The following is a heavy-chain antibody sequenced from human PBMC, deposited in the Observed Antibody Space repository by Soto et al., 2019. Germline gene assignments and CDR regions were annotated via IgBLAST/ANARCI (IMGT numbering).Heavy chain of an antibody. CDR2: IYPGDSDT. CDR3: ARGYCTTTICDPWFDP. J-gene: IGHJ5*02. Sequence: PGESLKIPCTGVGYSFTSYWIGWVRKMPGKGLKWMGIIYPGDSDTRYSPSFQGQVTISADKSITTAYLQWSSLKASDTAMYYCARGYCTTTICDPWFDPWGQGTLVTVSS. D-gene: IGHD2-2*01. V-gene: IGHV5-51*01. CDR1: GYSFTSYW.